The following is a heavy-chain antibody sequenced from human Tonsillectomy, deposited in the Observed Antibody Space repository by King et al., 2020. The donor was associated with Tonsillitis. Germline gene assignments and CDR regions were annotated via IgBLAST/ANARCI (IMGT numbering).Heavy chain of an antibody. CDR2: ISHIGST. CDR1: GYSIRSGYY. D-gene: IGHD6-19*01. V-gene: IGHV4-38-2*02. J-gene: IGHJ4*02. CDR3: TREEAGTNFDY. Sequence: VQLQESGPGLVKPSETLSLTCTVSGYSIRSGYYWGWLRQFPGKGLEWIGSISHIGSTFYNPSLKSRVSVSLDTSKDQFALKLTSVTAAETARFYCTREEAGTNFDYWGQGVLVTVSS.